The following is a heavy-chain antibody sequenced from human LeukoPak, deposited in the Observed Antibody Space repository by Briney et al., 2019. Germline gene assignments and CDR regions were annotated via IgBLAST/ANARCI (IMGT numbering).Heavy chain of an antibody. CDR3: ARLRDGYRAGGAFDI. V-gene: IGHV3-21*01. Sequence: PGGSLRLSCAASGFTLSSYSMNWVRQAPGKGLEWVSCISSSSSYIYYADSVKGRFTISRDNAKNSLYLQMNSLRAEDTAVYYCARLRDGYRAGGAFDIWGQGTMVTVSS. CDR1: GFTLSSYS. J-gene: IGHJ3*02. CDR2: ISSSSSYI. D-gene: IGHD5-24*01.